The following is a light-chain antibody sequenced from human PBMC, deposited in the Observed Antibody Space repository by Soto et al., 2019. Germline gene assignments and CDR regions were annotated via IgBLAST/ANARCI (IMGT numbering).Light chain of an antibody. CDR2: DSS. Sequence: EIVVTQFPATLSVSPGQGATLSCRASQTVNSNLAWYQQKLGQAPRLLIYDSSTRATGIPARFSGSGSGTQFTLTISTLQSQDFAVYYCQQYDSWPRTFGQGNKVDIK. CDR1: QTVNSN. CDR3: QQYDSWPRT. V-gene: IGKV3-15*01. J-gene: IGKJ1*01.